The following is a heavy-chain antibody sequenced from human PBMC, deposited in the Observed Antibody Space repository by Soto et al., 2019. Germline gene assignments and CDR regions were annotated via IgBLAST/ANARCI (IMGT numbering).Heavy chain of an antibody. D-gene: IGHD3-22*01. CDR2: IYYSGST. CDR3: ARDYHYYDHALLDY. V-gene: IGHV4-30-4*01. Sequence: QVQLQESGPGLVKPSQTLSLTCTVSGGSISSGDYYWSWIRQPPGKGLEWIGNIYYSGSTYYNPSLQSRVTLSVDTSKNQFSRKLSSVTAADTAVYYCARDYHYYDHALLDYWGQGTLITVSS. CDR1: GGSISSGDYY. J-gene: IGHJ4*02.